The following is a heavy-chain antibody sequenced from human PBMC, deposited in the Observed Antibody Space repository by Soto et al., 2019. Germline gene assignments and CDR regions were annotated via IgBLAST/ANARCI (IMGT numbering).Heavy chain of an antibody. V-gene: IGHV3-30*18. J-gene: IGHJ6*02. Sequence: GGSLRLSCAASGFTFSSYGMHWVRQAPGKGLEWVAVISYDGSNKYYADSVKGRFTISRDNSKNTLYLQMNSLRAEDTAVYYCAKDFIDFWSGYPNAPRYYYYGMDVWGQGTTVTVSS. D-gene: IGHD3-3*01. CDR1: GFTFSSYG. CDR3: AKDFIDFWSGYPNAPRYYYYGMDV. CDR2: ISYDGSNK.